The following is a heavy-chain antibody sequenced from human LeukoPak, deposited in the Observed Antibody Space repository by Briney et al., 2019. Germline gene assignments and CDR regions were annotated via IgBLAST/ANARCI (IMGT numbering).Heavy chain of an antibody. Sequence: SEPLSLTCAAYGGPLSGYYWSWIRQPPGKGLEWIGEINHSGSTNYNPSLKSRVTISVDTSKNQFSLKLTSVTAADTAVYYCTRRGGLTLFGVVTQYYFDYWGQGTLVTVSS. CDR2: INHSGST. V-gene: IGHV4-34*01. J-gene: IGHJ4*02. D-gene: IGHD3-3*01. CDR3: TRRGGLTLFGVVTQYYFDY. CDR1: GGPLSGYY.